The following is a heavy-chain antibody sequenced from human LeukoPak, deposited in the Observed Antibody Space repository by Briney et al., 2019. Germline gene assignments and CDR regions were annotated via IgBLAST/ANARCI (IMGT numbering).Heavy chain of an antibody. V-gene: IGHV4-34*01. D-gene: IGHD5-24*01. CDR1: GETFSSYY. J-gene: IGHJ4*02. Sequence: SETLSLTCAVYGETFSSYYWSWIRQPPGKGLEWIGEINHSGNTNYNPSLKSRVTISVDTSKNQFPLKLSSVTAADTAVYYCAKDDGDGYNIPDYWGQGTLVTVSS. CDR2: INHSGNT. CDR3: AKDDGDGYNIPDY.